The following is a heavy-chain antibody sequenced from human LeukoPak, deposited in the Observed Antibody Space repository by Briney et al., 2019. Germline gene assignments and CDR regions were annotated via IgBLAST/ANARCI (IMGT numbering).Heavy chain of an antibody. Sequence: VSCXXXXXTFTGYYMHWVRQAPGQGLEWMGWINPNSGGTNYAQKFQGRVTMTRDTSISTAYMELSRLRSDDTAMYYCARTGDRDAFDIWGQGTMVTVSS. D-gene: IGHD7-27*01. V-gene: IGHV1-2*02. CDR1: XXTFTGYY. CDR2: INPNSGGT. J-gene: IGHJ3*02. CDR3: ARTGDRDAFDI.